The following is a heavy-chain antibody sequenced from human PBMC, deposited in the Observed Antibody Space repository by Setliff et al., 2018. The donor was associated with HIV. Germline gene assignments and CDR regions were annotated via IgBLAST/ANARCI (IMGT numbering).Heavy chain of an antibody. J-gene: IGHJ5*02. CDR2: ITPSGAT. CDR3: SNWNTTIDEDA. V-gene: IGHV4-34*01. Sequence: SATLSLTCAVYGGSVSGHYWGWFRQPPGKGLEWIGEITPSGATNYLPSLKSRVTMSLDTSKNQFSLKMTSVTAADTALYYCSNWNTTIDEDAWGQGTLVTVSS. D-gene: IGHD5-18*01. CDR1: GGSVSGHY.